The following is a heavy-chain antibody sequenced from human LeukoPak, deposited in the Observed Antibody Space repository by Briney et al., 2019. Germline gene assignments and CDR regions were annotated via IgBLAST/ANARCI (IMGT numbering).Heavy chain of an antibody. Sequence: QPGGSLRLSCAASGFTDNTNHMSWVRQAPGKGLEWVSIINNGDTIYYADSVKGRFTISRDNSRNTLYLQVNSLRVEDTAVYYRTRSTAWSRWDYWGQGTLVTVSS. CDR3: TRSTAWSRWDY. D-gene: IGHD1-1*01. CDR2: INNGDTI. V-gene: IGHV3-66*01. CDR1: GFTDNTNH. J-gene: IGHJ4*02.